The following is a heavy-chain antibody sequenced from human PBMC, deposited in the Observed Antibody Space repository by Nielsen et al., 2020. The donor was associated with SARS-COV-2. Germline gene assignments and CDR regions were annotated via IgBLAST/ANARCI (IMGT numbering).Heavy chain of an antibody. CDR1: GFTFSSYA. D-gene: IGHD3-10*01. CDR3: AKDFGFGELLASLD. J-gene: IGHJ4*02. Sequence: GGSLRLSCAASGFTFSSYAMSWVRQAPGKGLEWVSVIYSGGSSTYYADSVKGRFTISRDNSKNTLYLQMNSLRAEDTAVYYCAKDFGFGELLASLDWGQGTLVTVSS. CDR2: IYSGGSST. V-gene: IGHV3-23*03.